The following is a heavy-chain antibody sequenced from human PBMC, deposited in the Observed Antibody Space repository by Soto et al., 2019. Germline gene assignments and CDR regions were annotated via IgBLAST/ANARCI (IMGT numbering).Heavy chain of an antibody. CDR3: ASRVPEGPYGAPYLQH. CDR2: VSKDGSDS. Sequence: LRLSFVVSGFTFSSYGMHWVRHAPRKGLDWVAVVSKDGSDSYYADSVKGRFTISRDNSKNTLYLEMNSLRPEDTAVYYCASRVPEGPYGAPYLQHWGQGTMVTVSS. J-gene: IGHJ1*01. CDR1: GFTFSSYG. V-gene: IGHV3-30*19. D-gene: IGHD3-16*01.